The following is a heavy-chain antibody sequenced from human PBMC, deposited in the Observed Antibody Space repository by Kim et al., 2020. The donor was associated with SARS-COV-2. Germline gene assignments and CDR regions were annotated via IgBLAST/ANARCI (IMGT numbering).Heavy chain of an antibody. CDR2: ISGSSGST. CDR3: AKDIVVVLAATASYYYYGLDV. CDR1: GFTFSSYA. V-gene: IGHV3-23*01. Sequence: GGSLRLSCAASGFTFSSYAMSWVRQAPGKGLEWVSAISGSSGSTYYADSVKGRFTISRDNSKNTLYLQMNSLRAEDTAVYYCAKDIVVVLAATASYYYYGLDVWGQGTPVTVSS. D-gene: IGHD2-2*01. J-gene: IGHJ6*02.